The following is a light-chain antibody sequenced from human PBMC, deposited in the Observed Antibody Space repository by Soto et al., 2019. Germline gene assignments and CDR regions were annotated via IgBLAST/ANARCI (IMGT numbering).Light chain of an antibody. V-gene: IGKV3-15*01. J-gene: IGKJ1*01. Sequence: EIVMTQSPATLSVSPGERATLSSRASQSVSSNLAWSQQKPGQAHRLLIYGASTRATGIPARFSGSGSGTAFTLTITRVESDDFAVYYRQQYNNWPPWTFDQGTKVQIK. CDR1: QSVSSN. CDR2: GAS. CDR3: QQYNNWPPWT.